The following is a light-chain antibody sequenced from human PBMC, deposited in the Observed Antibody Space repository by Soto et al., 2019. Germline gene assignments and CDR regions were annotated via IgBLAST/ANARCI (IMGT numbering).Light chain of an antibody. Sequence: DIVLTQSPGTLSLSPGERATLSCRSSQSVSSNYLAWYQQKPDQAPRLVIYDVSGRATGIPDRFSGSGSGTESTPTISRLEPDDSAVYYYQQYGISPTFGQGTKVEIK. CDR3: QQYGISPT. CDR2: DVS. V-gene: IGKV3-20*01. CDR1: QSVSSNY. J-gene: IGKJ1*01.